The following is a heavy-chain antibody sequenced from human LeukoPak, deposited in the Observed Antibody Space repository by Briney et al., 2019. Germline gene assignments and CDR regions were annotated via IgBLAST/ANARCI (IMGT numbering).Heavy chain of an antibody. CDR3: AKSSMVRGAYFDY. J-gene: IGHJ4*02. CDR2: ISWNSGSI. V-gene: IGHV3-9*01. Sequence: GRSLRLSCAVSGFTFDDYAMHWVRQAPGKGLEWVSGISWNSGSIGYADSVKGRFTISRDNAKNSLYLQMNSLRAEDTALYYCAKSSMVRGAYFDYWGQGTLVTVSS. CDR1: GFTFDDYA. D-gene: IGHD3-10*01.